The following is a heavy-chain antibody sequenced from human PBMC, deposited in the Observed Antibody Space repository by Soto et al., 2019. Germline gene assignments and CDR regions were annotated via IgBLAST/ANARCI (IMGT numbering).Heavy chain of an antibody. CDR2: IIPIFGTA. V-gene: IGHV1-69*05. J-gene: IGHJ5*02. CDR3: ARNTYYDSSGYPYNWFDP. Sequence: QVQLVQSGAEVKKPGSSVKVSCKASGGTFSSYAISWVRQAPGQGLEWMGGIIPIFGTANYAQKFQGRVTITTDESTSTDDMELSSLRSEDTAVYYCARNTYYDSSGYPYNWFDPWGQGTLVTVSS. D-gene: IGHD3-22*01. CDR1: GGTFSSYA.